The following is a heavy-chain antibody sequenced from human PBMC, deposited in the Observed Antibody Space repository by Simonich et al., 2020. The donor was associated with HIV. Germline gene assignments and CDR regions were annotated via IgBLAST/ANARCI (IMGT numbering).Heavy chain of an antibody. J-gene: IGHJ6*03. Sequence: HLQLQESGPGLVKPSETLSLTCTVSGGSITSSSYYWGWIRQPPGKGLEWIGTIFYSGITYYNSSHKSRGTISVDTSKNQFSLKLISVTAADTAVYYCARSSWENYFYMDVWGIGTTVTVSS. D-gene: IGHD1-26*01. CDR3: ARSSWENYFYMDV. CDR2: IFYSGIT. CDR1: GGSITSSSYY. V-gene: IGHV4-39*01.